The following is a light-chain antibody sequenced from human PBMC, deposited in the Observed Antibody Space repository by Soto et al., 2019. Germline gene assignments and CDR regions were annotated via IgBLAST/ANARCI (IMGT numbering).Light chain of an antibody. J-gene: IGKJ1*01. CDR2: LGS. V-gene: IGKV2-28*01. CDR1: QSLLHSNGNIY. Sequence: DIVLTQSPLSLPFTPGQPASSSCRSCQSLLHSNGNIYLDWYLQQPEQAPQLLIYLGSIRASGVADRYSGSGSGTDFTLKITRVEAEDVGVCCCKQAVQAPRTFGLGTKVQI. CDR3: KQAVQAPRT.